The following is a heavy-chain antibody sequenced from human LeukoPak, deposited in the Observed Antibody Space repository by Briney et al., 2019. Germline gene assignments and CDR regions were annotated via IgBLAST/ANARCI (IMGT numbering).Heavy chain of an antibody. CDR1: GGSISSYY. D-gene: IGHD2-15*01. J-gene: IGHJ6*02. CDR3: ASDGGYYYYGMDV. CDR2: IYTSGST. Sequence: PSETLSLTCTVSGGSISSYYWSWIRQPAGKGLGWIGRIYTSGSTNYNPSLKSRVTMSVDTSKNQFSLKLSSVTAADTAVYYCASDGGYYYYGMDVWGQGTTVTVSS. V-gene: IGHV4-4*07.